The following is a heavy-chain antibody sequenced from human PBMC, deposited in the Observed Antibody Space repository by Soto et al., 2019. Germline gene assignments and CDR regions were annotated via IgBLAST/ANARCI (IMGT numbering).Heavy chain of an antibody. CDR3: ARAESRPYKRSPDY. CDR2: ISYDGSNK. CDR1: GFTFSSYA. J-gene: IGHJ4*02. Sequence: GGSLRLSCAASGFTFSSYAMHWVRQAPGKGLEWVAVISYDGSNKYYADSVKGRFTISRDNSKNTLYLQMNSLRAEDTAVYYCARAESRPYKRSPDYWGQGTLVTVSS. V-gene: IGHV3-30-3*01. D-gene: IGHD1-20*01.